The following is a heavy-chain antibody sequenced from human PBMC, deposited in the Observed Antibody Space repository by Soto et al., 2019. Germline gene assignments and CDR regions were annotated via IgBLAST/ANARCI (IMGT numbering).Heavy chain of an antibody. CDR1: GGSVSSGSYY. CDR2: IYYSGST. J-gene: IGHJ4*02. CDR3: ARGGFYYDPFIDY. D-gene: IGHD3-22*01. Sequence: SETLSLTCTVSGGSVSSGSYYWSWIRQPPGKGLEWIGYIYYSGSTNYNPSLKSRVTISVDTSKNQFSLKLSSVTAADTAVYYCARGGFYYDPFIDYWGQGTLVTV. V-gene: IGHV4-61*01.